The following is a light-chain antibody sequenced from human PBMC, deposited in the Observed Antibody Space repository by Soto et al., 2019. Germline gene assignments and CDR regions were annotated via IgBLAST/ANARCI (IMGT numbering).Light chain of an antibody. CDR2: AAS. Sequence: DIQLTQSPSFLSASVGDRVTITCRASQGISGYLVWYQQKPGKAPKLLIYAASTLQSGVPSRFSGSGSGTEFTLTISSLQPEDFATDYCQQLRTCGGGTKVEIK. CDR1: QGISGY. V-gene: IGKV1-9*01. CDR3: QQLRT. J-gene: IGKJ4*01.